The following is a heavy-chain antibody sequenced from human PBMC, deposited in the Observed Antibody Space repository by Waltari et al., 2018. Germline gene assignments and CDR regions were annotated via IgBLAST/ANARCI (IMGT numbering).Heavy chain of an antibody. CDR2: IRYDGSNK. CDR3: AKDRIAGNFDY. CDR1: GFTFSSYG. V-gene: IGHV3-30*02. J-gene: IGHJ4*02. D-gene: IGHD6-13*01. Sequence: QVQLVESGGGVVQPGGSLRLSCAASGFTFSSYGMHWVRQAPGKGLEWVAFIRYDGSNKYYADSVKGRFTISRDNSKNTRYLQMNSLRAEDTAVYYCAKDRIAGNFDYWGQGTLVTVSS.